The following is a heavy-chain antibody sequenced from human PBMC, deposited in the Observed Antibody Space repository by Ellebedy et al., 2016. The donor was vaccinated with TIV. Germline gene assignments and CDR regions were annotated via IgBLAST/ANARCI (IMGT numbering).Heavy chain of an antibody. V-gene: IGHV1-69*13. CDR1: GYTFTSYY. Sequence: AASVKVSCKASGYTFTSYYMHWVRQAPGQGLEWMGGIIPIFGTANYAQKFQGRVTITADESTSTAYMELSSLRAEDTAVYYCARESTAIPAYWYFDLWGRGTLVTVSS. CDR2: IIPIFGTA. CDR3: ARESTAIPAYWYFDL. D-gene: IGHD2-21*02. J-gene: IGHJ2*01.